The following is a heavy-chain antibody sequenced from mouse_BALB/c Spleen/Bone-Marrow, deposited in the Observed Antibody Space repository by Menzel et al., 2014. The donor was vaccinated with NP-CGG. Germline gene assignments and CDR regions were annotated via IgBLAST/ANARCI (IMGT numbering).Heavy chain of an antibody. CDR1: GYTFTDYH. CDR2: IYPGSGNT. J-gene: IGHJ4*01. CDR3: ARWHWGAMDY. Sequence: QVQLQQSGPELVKPGASVKISCKASGYTFTDYHINWVKQKPGQGLEWIGWIYPGSGNTKYNEKFKGKATLTVDTSSSTAYMQLGSLTSEDTAVYFCARWHWGAMDYWGQGTSVTVSS. V-gene: IGHV1-84*02.